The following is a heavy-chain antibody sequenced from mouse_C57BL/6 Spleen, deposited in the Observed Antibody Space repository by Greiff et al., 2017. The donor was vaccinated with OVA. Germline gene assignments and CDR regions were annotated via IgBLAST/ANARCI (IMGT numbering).Heavy chain of an antibody. V-gene: IGHV1-22*01. D-gene: IGHD2-3*01. CDR3: ATPDGYYWYFDV. J-gene: IGHJ1*03. CDR1: GYTFTDYN. CDR2: INPNNGGT. Sequence: VQLQQSGPELVKPGASVKMSCKASGYTFTDYNMHWVKQSHGKSLEWIGYINPNNGGTSYNQKFKGKATLTVNKSSSTAYMELRSLTSEDSAVYYCATPDGYYWYFDVWGTGTTVTVSS.